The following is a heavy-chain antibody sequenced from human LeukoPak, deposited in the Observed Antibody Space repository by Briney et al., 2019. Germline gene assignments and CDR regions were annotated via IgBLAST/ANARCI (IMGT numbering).Heavy chain of an antibody. CDR3: AKGMDIVATDSFDY. CDR1: GFPFSSYG. V-gene: IGHV3-30*18. CDR2: ISSDGSNK. D-gene: IGHD5-12*01. Sequence: GGSLRLSCAASGFPFSSYGMHWVRQAPGKGLDWVPLISSDGSNKYYADSVKGRFTISRDNSKDTLSLQMNSLRPEDTAVYYCAKGMDIVATDSFDYWGQGTLVTVSS. J-gene: IGHJ4*02.